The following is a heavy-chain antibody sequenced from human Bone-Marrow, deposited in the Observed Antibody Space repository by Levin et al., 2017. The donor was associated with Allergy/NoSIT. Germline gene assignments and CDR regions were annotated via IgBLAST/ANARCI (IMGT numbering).Heavy chain of an antibody. V-gene: IGHV3-48*03. CDR1: GFTFSSYE. D-gene: IGHD3-22*01. Sequence: SCAASGFTFSSYEMNWVRQAPGKGLEWVSYISSSGSTIYYADSVKGRFTISRDNAKNSLYLQMNSLRAEDTAVYYCARDHLPYYDSSGYPDAFDIWGQGTMVTVSS. CDR3: ARDHLPYYDSSGYPDAFDI. J-gene: IGHJ3*02. CDR2: ISSSGSTI.